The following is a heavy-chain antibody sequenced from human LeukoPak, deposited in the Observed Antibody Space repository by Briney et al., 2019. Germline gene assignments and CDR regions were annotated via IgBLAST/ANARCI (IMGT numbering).Heavy chain of an antibody. CDR1: GFTFSSYW. Sequence: PGGSLRLSCAASGFTFSSYWMHWVRQAPGKGLVWVSRINSDGSSTSYADSVKGRFTISRDNAKNTLYLQMNSLRAEDTAVFYCARDQMISAAGLDYWGQGTLVTVSS. J-gene: IGHJ4*02. CDR3: ARDQMISAAGLDY. CDR2: INSDGSST. D-gene: IGHD6-13*01. V-gene: IGHV3-74*01.